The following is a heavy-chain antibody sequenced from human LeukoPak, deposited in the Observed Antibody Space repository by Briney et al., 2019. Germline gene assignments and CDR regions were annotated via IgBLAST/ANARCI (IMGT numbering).Heavy chain of an antibody. CDR2: ISWNSGSI. J-gene: IGHJ4*02. CDR1: GFTFDDYA. CDR3: VSFYEAY. Sequence: GGSLRLSCAASGFTFDDYAMHWVRQAPGKGLEWVSGISWNSGSIGYADSVKGRFTISRDNAKNTVYLQMNNLRAEDTAVYYCVSFYEAYWGRGTLVTVSS. V-gene: IGHV3-9*01. D-gene: IGHD2/OR15-2a*01.